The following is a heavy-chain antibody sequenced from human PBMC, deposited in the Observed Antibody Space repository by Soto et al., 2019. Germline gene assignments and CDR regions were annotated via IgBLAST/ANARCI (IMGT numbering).Heavy chain of an antibody. Sequence: SETRSLTCTVSGACISSYYWGWIRLPPGEGLEWIVYIYHGGRTNYNPSLKSGVTISLDTSKNHLSLKLSSVTAADTAVYYCARHWEGGTYSDYDQYAFATWGQGTMVTVSS. CDR3: ARHWEGGTYSDYDQYAFAT. CDR1: GACISSYY. CDR2: IYHGGRT. D-gene: IGHD5-12*01. J-gene: IGHJ3*02. V-gene: IGHV4-59*08.